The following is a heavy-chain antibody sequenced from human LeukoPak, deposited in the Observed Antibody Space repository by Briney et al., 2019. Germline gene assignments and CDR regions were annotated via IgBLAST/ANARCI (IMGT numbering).Heavy chain of an antibody. CDR1: GFTFSGYS. V-gene: IGHV3-21*01. CDR2: ISGSSGSI. J-gene: IGHJ4*02. Sequence: GGSLRLSCAASGFTFSGYSMNSVRLAPGKGLEWVSSISGSSGSIYYADSVKGRFTISRDKAKNSLDLQMNSLRAEDTAVYYCARANPPAISFFDWWGQGTLVSVSS. CDR3: ARANPPAISFFDW. D-gene: IGHD3-9*01.